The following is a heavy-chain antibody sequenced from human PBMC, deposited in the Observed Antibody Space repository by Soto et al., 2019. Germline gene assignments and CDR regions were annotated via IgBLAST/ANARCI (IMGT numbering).Heavy chain of an antibody. V-gene: IGHV4-59*01. Sequence: SETLSLTCTVSGGSISSYYWSWIRQPPGKGLEWIGYIYYSGSTNYNPSLKSRVTISVDTSKNQFSLKLSSVTAADTAVYYCARGGSSYYFDYWGQGTLVTVSS. D-gene: IGHD6-6*01. CDR3: ARGGSSYYFDY. CDR2: IYYSGST. J-gene: IGHJ4*02. CDR1: GGSISSYY.